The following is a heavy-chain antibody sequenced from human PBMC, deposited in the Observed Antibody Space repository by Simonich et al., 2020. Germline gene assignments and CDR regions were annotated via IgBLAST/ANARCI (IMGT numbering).Heavy chain of an antibody. CDR2: ISADNGNT. CDR1: GYTFTSYG. J-gene: IGHJ4*02. V-gene: IGHV1-18*01. CDR3: ARASRGTWWYYYFDY. Sequence: QVQLVQSGAEVKKPGASVKVSCKASGYTFTSYGISWVRQAPGQGLEWMGWISADNGNTNYAQKLQRIVTMTTDTSTGTAYMELRSLRSDDTAVYYCARASRGTWWYYYFDYWGQGTLVTVSS. D-gene: IGHD2-15*01.